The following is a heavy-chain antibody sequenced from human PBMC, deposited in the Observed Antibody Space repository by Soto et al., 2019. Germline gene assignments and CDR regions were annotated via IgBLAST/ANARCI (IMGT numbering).Heavy chain of an antibody. V-gene: IGHV1-46*01. J-gene: IGHJ4*02. D-gene: IGHD6-6*01. CDR3: AKEVREYSSSFPSGY. Sequence: ASVKVSCKASGYIFTSYYIHWVRQAPGQGLEWMGWINPFDGSRMFAQSFQGRVTMTRDTSTSTVYMEVSSLRSEDTAVYYCAKEVREYSSSFPSGYWGQG. CDR2: INPFDGSR. CDR1: GYIFTSYY.